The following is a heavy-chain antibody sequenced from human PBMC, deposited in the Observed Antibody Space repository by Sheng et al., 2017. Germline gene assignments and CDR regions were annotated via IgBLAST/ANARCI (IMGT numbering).Heavy chain of an antibody. Sequence: EVQLVESGGGLIQPGGSLRLSCAASGFTLRTYTMTWVRQAPGEGLEWVSTISYDGATTYYADSVRGRFTISRDHSKNTLYLQMSSLRAEDTAVYYCAKIYAYYFDYWGQGSLVTVSS. V-gene: IGHV3-23*04. CDR2: ISYDGATT. CDR3: AKIYAYYFDY. CDR1: GFTLRTYT. J-gene: IGHJ4*02. D-gene: IGHD3-16*01.